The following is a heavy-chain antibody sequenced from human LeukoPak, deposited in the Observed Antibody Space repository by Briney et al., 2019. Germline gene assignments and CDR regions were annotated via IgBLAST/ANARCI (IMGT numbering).Heavy chain of an antibody. V-gene: IGHV3-23*01. D-gene: IGHD3-22*01. J-gene: IGHJ4*02. CDR2: ISGSGGIT. Sequence: QPGGSLRLSCAASGFTFSSYAMSWVRQAPGKGLEWVSSISGSGGITYYVDSVKGRFTISRDNSKNTLYLQMNRLRAEDTAEYYCAKISSGYRSLFDYWGQGNLVSVSS. CDR3: AKISSGYRSLFDY. CDR1: GFTFSSYA.